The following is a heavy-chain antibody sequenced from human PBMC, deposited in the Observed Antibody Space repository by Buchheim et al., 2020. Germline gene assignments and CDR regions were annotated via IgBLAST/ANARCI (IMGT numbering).Heavy chain of an antibody. CDR2: IYTSGST. CDR3: ARVMPYSSGWFDY. V-gene: IGHV4-61*02. CDR1: GGSISSGSYY. J-gene: IGHJ4*02. D-gene: IGHD6-19*01. Sequence: QVQLQESGPGLVKPSQTLSLTCTVSGGSISSGSYYWSWIRQPAGKGLEWIGRIYTSGSTNYNPSLKSRVTISVATSKNQFSLKLSSVTAADTAVYYCARVMPYSSGWFDYWGQGTL.